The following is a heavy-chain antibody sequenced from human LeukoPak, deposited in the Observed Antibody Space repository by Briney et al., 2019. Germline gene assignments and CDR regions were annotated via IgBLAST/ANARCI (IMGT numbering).Heavy chain of an antibody. CDR1: GGSISSHY. Sequence: SETLSLTCTVSGGSISSHYWSWIRQPPGKGLEWIGYIYYSGSTNYNPSLKSRVTISVDTSKKRFSLKMTSVTAADTAVYYCARDPTTVTKGFDVWGQGTMVTVSS. CDR2: IYYSGST. J-gene: IGHJ3*01. CDR3: ARDPTTVTKGFDV. D-gene: IGHD4-17*01. V-gene: IGHV4-59*11.